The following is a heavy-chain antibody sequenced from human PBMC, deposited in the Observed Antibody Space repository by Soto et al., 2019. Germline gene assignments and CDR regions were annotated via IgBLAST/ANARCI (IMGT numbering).Heavy chain of an antibody. J-gene: IGHJ6*02. CDR3: ARLWFGEGGMDV. CDR1: GFTFSSYG. V-gene: IGHV3-33*01. CDR2: IWYDGSNK. Sequence: VQLVESGGGLVQPGGSLRLSCAASGFTFSSYGMHWVRQAPGKGLEWVAVIWYDGSNKYYADSVKGRFTISRDNSKNTLYLQMNSLRAEDTAVYYCARLWFGEGGMDVWGQGTTVTVSS. D-gene: IGHD3-10*01.